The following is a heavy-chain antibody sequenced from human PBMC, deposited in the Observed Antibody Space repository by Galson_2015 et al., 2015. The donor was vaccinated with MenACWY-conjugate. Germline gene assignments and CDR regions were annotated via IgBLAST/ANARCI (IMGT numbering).Heavy chain of an antibody. D-gene: IGHD2-15*01. CDR2: IIPVVGSA. CDR1: GGSLRSYA. V-gene: IGHV1-69*11. CDR3: AKLYCIDGNCY. Sequence: SVKVSCKASGGSLRSYAINWVRQAPGQGLEWLGRIIPVVGSAHYAQRFQGRVTITADQSTGTAYMQLSSLRPEDTAVYYCAKLYCIDGNCYWGQGTLVTVSS. J-gene: IGHJ4*02.